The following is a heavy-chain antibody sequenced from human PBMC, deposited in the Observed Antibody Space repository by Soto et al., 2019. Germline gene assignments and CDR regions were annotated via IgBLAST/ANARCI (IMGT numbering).Heavy chain of an antibody. D-gene: IGHD6-19*01. V-gene: IGHV2-5*02. CDR1: GFSLSTSGVG. J-gene: IGHJ4*01. CDR2: IYWDDDK. CDR3: AHSLSSSTCIAVSATGYFDF. Sequence: QITLKESGPTLVKPTQTLTLTCTFSGFSLSTSGVGVVWIRQPPGKALEWLALIYWDDDKRYSTSLKSRLTITIDTSKNQVVLTMTHMDPVETSTYYCAHSLSSSTCIAVSATGYFDFWVHGTLGTVSA.